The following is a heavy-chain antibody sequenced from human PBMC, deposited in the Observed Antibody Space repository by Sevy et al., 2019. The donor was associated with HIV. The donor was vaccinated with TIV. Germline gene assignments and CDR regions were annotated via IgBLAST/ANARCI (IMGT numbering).Heavy chain of an antibody. J-gene: IGHJ4*02. CDR2: ISWDDDN. D-gene: IGHD3-10*01. V-gene: IGHV2-5*02. CDR1: GFSLSSTGVG. CDR3: AHRRSGSSYFDY. Sequence: SGPTLVNPTQTLTLTCSFSGFSLSSTGVGVGWIRQPPGKALEWLALISWDDDNRYSPSLRSRLIITKDTSKNQVVLTMSNVDPVDTATYYCAHRRSGSSYFDYWGQGTLVTVSS.